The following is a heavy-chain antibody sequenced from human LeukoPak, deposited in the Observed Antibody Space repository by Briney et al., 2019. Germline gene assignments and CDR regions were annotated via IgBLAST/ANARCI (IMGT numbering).Heavy chain of an antibody. D-gene: IGHD6-19*01. J-gene: IGHJ4*02. CDR1: GFTFYIYA. CDR2: IGDDGSHK. V-gene: IGHV3-30-3*01. Sequence: GGSLRLSCAASGFTFYIYAIHWVRQAPGKGLQWVAVIGDDGSHKDYVDSVKGRFTISRDNSKNTLYLQMNSLRAEDTAVYYCAKGRKQWLVPCDYWGQGTLVTVSS. CDR3: AKGRKQWLVPCDY.